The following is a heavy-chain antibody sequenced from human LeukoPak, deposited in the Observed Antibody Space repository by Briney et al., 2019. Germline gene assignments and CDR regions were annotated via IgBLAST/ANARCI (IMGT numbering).Heavy chain of an antibody. Sequence: SVKVSCKASGYTFTSYGISWVRQAPGQGLEWMGGIIPIFGTANYAQKFQGRVTITADESTSTAYMELSSLRSEDTAVYYCAREEEPRFRYFDYWGQGTLVTVSS. J-gene: IGHJ4*02. CDR3: AREEEPRFRYFDY. CDR1: GYTFTSYG. CDR2: IIPIFGTA. V-gene: IGHV1-69*13. D-gene: IGHD1-14*01.